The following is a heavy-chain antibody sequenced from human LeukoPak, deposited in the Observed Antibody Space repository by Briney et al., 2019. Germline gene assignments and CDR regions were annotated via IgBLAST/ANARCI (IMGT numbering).Heavy chain of an antibody. CDR2: ISGSGGST. CDR1: GFTFSSYA. Sequence: GGSLRLSCAASGFTFSSYAMSWVRQAPGKGLEWVLAISGSGGSTYYADSVKGRFTISRDNSKNTLYLQMNSLRAEDTAVYYCAKSDCSSTSCYLIDYWGQGTLVTVSS. CDR3: AKSDCSSTSCYLIDY. V-gene: IGHV3-23*01. D-gene: IGHD2-2*01. J-gene: IGHJ4*02.